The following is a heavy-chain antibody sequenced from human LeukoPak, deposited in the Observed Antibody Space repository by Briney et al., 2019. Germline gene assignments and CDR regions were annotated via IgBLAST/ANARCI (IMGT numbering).Heavy chain of an antibody. D-gene: IGHD1-14*01. Sequence: GSLRLSCAASGFIFSDYYMSWIRQAPGKGLEWIGEINHSGSTNYNPSLKSRLTISVDTSKNQFSLKLSSVTAADTAVYYCARAPLTPYYYYGMDVWGQGTTVTVSS. CDR3: ARAPLTPYYYYGMDV. CDR2: INHSGST. CDR1: GFIFSDYY. V-gene: IGHV4-34*01. J-gene: IGHJ6*02.